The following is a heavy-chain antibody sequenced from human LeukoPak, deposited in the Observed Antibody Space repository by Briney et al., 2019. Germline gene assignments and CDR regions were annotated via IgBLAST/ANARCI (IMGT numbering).Heavy chain of an antibody. Sequence: PGGSLRLSCTASGFTFSDYWMSWVRQAPGKGLEWVANIKYDGSEKYYVDSVKGRFTVSRDNAKNSLYLQMNSLRAEDTAVYYCAKESYDFWSGYYHWGQGTLVTVSS. CDR3: AKESYDFWSGYYH. V-gene: IGHV3-7*03. D-gene: IGHD3-3*01. CDR1: GFTFSDYW. CDR2: IKYDGSEK. J-gene: IGHJ5*02.